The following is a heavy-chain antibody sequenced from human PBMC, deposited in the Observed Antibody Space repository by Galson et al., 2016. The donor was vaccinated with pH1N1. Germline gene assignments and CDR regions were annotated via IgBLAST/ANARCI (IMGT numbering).Heavy chain of an antibody. Sequence: SLRLSCAASGFTVSSNYMSWVRQAPGKGLEWVSIVYSGGNTYYVASVKGRFTIFRDNAKNSLYLQMNSLTAEDTAVYYCARAIFAAAAVWGQGTLVTVSS. J-gene: IGHJ4*02. V-gene: IGHV3-53*01. CDR3: ARAIFAAAAV. CDR2: VYSGGNT. CDR1: GFTVSSNY. D-gene: IGHD6-13*01.